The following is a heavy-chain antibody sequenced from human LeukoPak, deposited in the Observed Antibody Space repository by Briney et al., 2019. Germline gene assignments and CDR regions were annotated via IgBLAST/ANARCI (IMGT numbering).Heavy chain of an antibody. CDR1: GYSINSGYW. CDR3: VRHFTVTTDYFDY. J-gene: IGHJ4*02. CDR2: IFHSGST. D-gene: IGHD4-17*01. Sequence: SETLSLTCAVSGYSINSGYWWGWVRQPPGQGLEWIGSIFHSGSTNYNPSLKSRVTTSLDTSKNHFFLRLSSVTAADTAVYYCVRHFTVTTDYFDYWGQGALVTVSS. V-gene: IGHV4-38-2*01.